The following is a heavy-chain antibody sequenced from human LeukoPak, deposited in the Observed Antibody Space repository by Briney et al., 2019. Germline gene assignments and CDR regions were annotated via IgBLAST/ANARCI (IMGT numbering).Heavy chain of an antibody. CDR3: ARERSSQGYFDF. J-gene: IGHJ4*02. CDR1: GYRFTSYW. D-gene: IGHD6-6*01. CDR2: IYPDDSDT. V-gene: IGHV5-51*01. Sequence: GESLKISWKGSGYRFTSYWIGWVRRMPGKGLEWMGIIYPDDSDTRYSPSFQGQVTISADKSISTAYLQWSSLKASDTAMYYCARERSSQGYFDFWGQGTLVTVSS.